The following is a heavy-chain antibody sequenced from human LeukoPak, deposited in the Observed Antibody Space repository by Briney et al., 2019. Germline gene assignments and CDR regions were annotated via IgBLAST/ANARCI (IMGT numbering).Heavy chain of an antibody. CDR1: GYTFTSYY. CDR3: ARGSSGWIRAYWFDP. V-gene: IGHV1-46*01. D-gene: IGHD6-19*01. Sequence: GASVKVSCKASGYTFTSYYMHWARQAPGQGLEWMGIINPSGGSTSYAQKFQGRVTMTRDTSTSTVYMELSSLRSEDTAVYYCARGSSGWIRAYWFDPWGQGTLVTVSS. CDR2: INPSGGST. J-gene: IGHJ5*02.